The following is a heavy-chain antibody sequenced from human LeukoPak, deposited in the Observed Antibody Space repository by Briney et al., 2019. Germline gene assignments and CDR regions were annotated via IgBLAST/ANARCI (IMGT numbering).Heavy chain of an antibody. V-gene: IGHV3-23*01. CDR2: ISGSGGRT. Sequence: PGGSLRLSCAASGFTFSSYGMSWVRQAPGKGLEWVSSISGSGGRTYYADSVKGRFTISRDNSRNTLYLQMNSLRVEDTAVYYCAKDARRSSGWYFFDHWGQGTLVTVSS. D-gene: IGHD6-19*01. CDR1: GFTFSSYG. J-gene: IGHJ4*02. CDR3: AKDARRSSGWYFFDH.